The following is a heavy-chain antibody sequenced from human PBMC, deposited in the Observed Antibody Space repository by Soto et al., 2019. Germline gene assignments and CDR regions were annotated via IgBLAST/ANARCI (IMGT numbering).Heavy chain of an antibody. CDR3: ARGNSYGFDY. V-gene: IGHV4-34*01. CDR1: GGSFSGYY. J-gene: IGHJ4*02. D-gene: IGHD5-18*01. Sequence: QVQLQQRGAGLLKPSETLCLTCAVYGGSFSGYYWSWICQPPGKGLEWIGEINHSGSTNYNPSLKSRVTISVDTSKNQFSLKLSSVTAADTAVYYCARGNSYGFDYWGQGTLVTVSS. CDR2: INHSGST.